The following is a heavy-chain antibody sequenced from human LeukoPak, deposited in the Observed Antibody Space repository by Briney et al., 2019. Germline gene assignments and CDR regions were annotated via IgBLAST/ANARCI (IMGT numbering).Heavy chain of an antibody. J-gene: IGHJ6*03. Sequence: SLKVSCKDSGGTFSSYTISWVRQAPGQGLEWMGSIIPILAIPNYAQKFQGGVTITADKSPSTPSLELSSLRSEDTAVYYCATGGPGYCNSTSCYTLGLYYYYYMDVWGKGTTVTVSS. CDR1: GGTFSSYT. CDR3: ATGGPGYCNSTSCYTLGLYYYYYMDV. D-gene: IGHD2-2*02. V-gene: IGHV1-69*02. CDR2: IIPILAIP.